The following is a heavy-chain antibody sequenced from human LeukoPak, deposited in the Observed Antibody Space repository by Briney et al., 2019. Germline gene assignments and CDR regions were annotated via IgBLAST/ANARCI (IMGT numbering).Heavy chain of an antibody. Sequence: GRSLRLSCAASGFTFSSYAMHWVRQAPGKGLEWVAVISYDGSNKYYADSVKGRFTISRDNSKNTLYLQMNSLRAEDTAVYYCAKGSGYDERDFDYRGQGTLVTVSS. V-gene: IGHV3-30-3*01. CDR2: ISYDGSNK. J-gene: IGHJ4*02. CDR1: GFTFSSYA. CDR3: AKGSGYDERDFDY. D-gene: IGHD5-12*01.